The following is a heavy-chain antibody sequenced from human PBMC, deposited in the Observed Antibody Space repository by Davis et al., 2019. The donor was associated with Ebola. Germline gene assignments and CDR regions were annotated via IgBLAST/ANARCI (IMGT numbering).Heavy chain of an antibody. CDR2: IKSKTDGETT. Sequence: PGGSLRLSCAASGLTFKNAWLTWVRQAPGKGLEWVGRIKSKTDGETTDYAATVKGRFSISRDDAKNTLDLQMNSLKTEDTAVYYCTTSRRDSSSWMDVWGQGTTVTVSS. D-gene: IGHD6-13*01. CDR3: TTSRRDSSSWMDV. CDR1: GLTFKNAW. V-gene: IGHV3-15*01. J-gene: IGHJ6*02.